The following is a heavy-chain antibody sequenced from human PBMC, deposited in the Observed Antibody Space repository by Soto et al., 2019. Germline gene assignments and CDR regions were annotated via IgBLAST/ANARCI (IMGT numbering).Heavy chain of an antibody. Sequence: QVQLVQSGAAVKKPGASVKVSCKASGYTFTSYDINWVRQATGQGLEWMGWMNPNSGNTGYAQKFQGRVTMTRNTSISTAYKELSSVRSEDTAVYYCATSQVSNWFDPWGQGTLVTVSS. V-gene: IGHV1-8*01. CDR1: GYTFTSYD. J-gene: IGHJ5*02. CDR3: ATSQVSNWFDP. CDR2: MNPNSGNT.